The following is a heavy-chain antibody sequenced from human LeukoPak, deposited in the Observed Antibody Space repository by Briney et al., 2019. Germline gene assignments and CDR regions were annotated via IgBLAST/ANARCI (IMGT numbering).Heavy chain of an antibody. Sequence: GRSLRLSCAASGFTFSSYAMHWVRQAPGKGLEWVAVISYDGSNKYYADSVKGRFTISRDNSKNTLYLQMNSLRAEDTAVYYCARGGAWLVRAGTIDYWGQGTLVTVAS. J-gene: IGHJ4*02. CDR1: GFTFSSYA. D-gene: IGHD6-19*01. CDR3: ARGGAWLVRAGTIDY. V-gene: IGHV3-30*04. CDR2: ISYDGSNK.